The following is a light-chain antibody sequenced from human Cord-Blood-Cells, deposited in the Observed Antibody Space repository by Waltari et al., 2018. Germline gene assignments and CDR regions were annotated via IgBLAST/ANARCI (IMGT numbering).Light chain of an antibody. J-gene: IGLJ1*01. CDR2: EGS. V-gene: IGLV2-23*01. Sequence: QSALTQPASGSGSPGQSITISCPGTSSDVGSYNLVSWYQQHPGKAPKLMIYEGSKRPSVVCNRFSCSKSGNTASLTISGLQAEDEADYYCCSYAGSSTYVFGTGTKVTVL. CDR3: CSYAGSSTYV. CDR1: SSDVGSYNL.